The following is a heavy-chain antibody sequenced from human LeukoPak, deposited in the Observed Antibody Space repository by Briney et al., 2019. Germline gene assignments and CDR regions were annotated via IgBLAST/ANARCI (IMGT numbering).Heavy chain of an antibody. CDR1: GFTFSDYY. D-gene: IGHD2-2*01. Sequence: GGSLRLSCAASGFTFSDYYMSWIRQAPGKGLEWVSYISSSDSTIYYADSVKGRFTISRDNAKNSLYPQMNSLRAEDTAVYYCAREEYQLRGHYYYYYGMDVWGQGTTVTVSS. CDR2: ISSSDSTI. V-gene: IGHV3-11*01. CDR3: AREEYQLRGHYYYYYGMDV. J-gene: IGHJ6*02.